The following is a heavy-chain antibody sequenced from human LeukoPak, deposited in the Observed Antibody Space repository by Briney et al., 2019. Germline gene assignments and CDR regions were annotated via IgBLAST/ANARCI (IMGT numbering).Heavy chain of an antibody. Sequence: PGGSQTLPCAASGFTFSSYWMNWVRQAPGKGLEWVANIKGDGSERHYVDSVKGRFTIYGDKATNALYLKMDSLRGEDTAVYYCASGSGWLIESWGQGTLVTVPS. CDR1: GFTFSSYW. V-gene: IGHV3-7*01. J-gene: IGHJ4*02. CDR2: IKGDGSER. CDR3: ASGSGWLIES. D-gene: IGHD6-19*01.